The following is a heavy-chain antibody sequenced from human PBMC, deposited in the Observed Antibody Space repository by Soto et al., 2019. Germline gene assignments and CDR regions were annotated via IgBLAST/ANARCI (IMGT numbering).Heavy chain of an antibody. Sequence: PSKTLSLTCAVYGGSFSGYYWSWIRLPPGKGLEWIGEINHSGSTNYNPSLKSRVTISVDTSKNQFSLKLSSVTAADTAVYYCASVYYDIFTGRHWFVDYWGQGNLVTVSS. J-gene: IGHJ4*02. V-gene: IGHV4-34*01. CDR1: GGSFSGYY. CDR3: ASVYYDIFTGRHWFVDY. CDR2: INHSGST. D-gene: IGHD3-9*01.